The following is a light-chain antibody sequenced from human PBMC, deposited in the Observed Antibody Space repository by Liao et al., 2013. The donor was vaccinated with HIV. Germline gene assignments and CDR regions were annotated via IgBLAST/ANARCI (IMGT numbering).Light chain of an antibody. CDR2: QDT. Sequence: SYELTQPPSVSVAPGKTARITCEGSSIGSKSVHWYQQKPGQAPVLLIYQDTKRPSGIPERFSGSNSGNTATLTISGTQAMDEADYYCQAWDSNTAVFGGGTKLTVL. V-gene: IGLV3-21*01. J-gene: IGLJ2*01. CDR3: QAWDSNTAV. CDR1: SIGSKS.